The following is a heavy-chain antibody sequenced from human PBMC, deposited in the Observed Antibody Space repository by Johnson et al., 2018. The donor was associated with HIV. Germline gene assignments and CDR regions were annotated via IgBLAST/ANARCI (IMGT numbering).Heavy chain of an antibody. CDR1: GFTFDDYG. CDR3: AKDPLTYYDVWSDGAFDI. D-gene: IGHD3-3*01. Sequence: VQLVESGGGLVQPGGSLRLSCAASGFTFDDYGMSWVRQAPGKGLEWVSGISWNSGSIGYADSVKGRFTISRDNAKNSLYLQMNSLRAEDTAVYYCAKDPLTYYDVWSDGAFDIWGQGTMVTVSS. CDR2: ISWNSGSI. V-gene: IGHV3-20*04. J-gene: IGHJ3*02.